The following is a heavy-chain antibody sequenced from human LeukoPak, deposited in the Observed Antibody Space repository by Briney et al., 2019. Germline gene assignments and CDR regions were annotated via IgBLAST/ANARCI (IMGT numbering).Heavy chain of an antibody. V-gene: IGHV4-59*08. J-gene: IGHJ5*02. CDR3: ARHGRNYYGSGSYYNQGWFDP. CDR1: GGSISTYY. Sequence: SSETLSLTCTVSGGSISTYYWTWIRQPPGKGLEWIGYIYYSGSTNYNPSLKSRVTISVDTSKNQFSLKLSSVTAADTAVYYCARHGRNYYGSGSYYNQGWFDPWGQGTLVTVSS. D-gene: IGHD3-10*01. CDR2: IYYSGST.